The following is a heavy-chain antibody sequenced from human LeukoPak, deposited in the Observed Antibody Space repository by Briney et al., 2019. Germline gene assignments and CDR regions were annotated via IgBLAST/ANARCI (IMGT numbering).Heavy chain of an antibody. J-gene: IGHJ3*02. V-gene: IGHV4-38-2*01. Sequence: SEPLSLTYAVSGYYINFGSYWGWIGQSPGKGLEWIGSIYHTGSSYYNPPLNSRVTISVDTSKNQFYLKLSSVTATDTAVYFCARVGCPFDIWGQGTMVTVSS. CDR1: GYYINFGSY. CDR2: IYHTGSS. D-gene: IGHD2-8*01. CDR3: ARVGCPFDI.